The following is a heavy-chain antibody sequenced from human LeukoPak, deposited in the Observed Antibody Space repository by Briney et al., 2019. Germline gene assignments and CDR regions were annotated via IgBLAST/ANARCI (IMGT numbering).Heavy chain of an antibody. Sequence: GGSLRLSCAASGFTVDSNYLSWVRQAPGEGLEWVSTIYTGGSTYYADSVRGRFTISRDNSKNTLYLQMNSLRAEDTAVYYCARESYGDYYFDYWGQGTLVTVSS. J-gene: IGHJ4*02. D-gene: IGHD4-17*01. V-gene: IGHV3-53*01. CDR3: ARESYGDYYFDY. CDR1: GFTVDSNY. CDR2: IYTGGST.